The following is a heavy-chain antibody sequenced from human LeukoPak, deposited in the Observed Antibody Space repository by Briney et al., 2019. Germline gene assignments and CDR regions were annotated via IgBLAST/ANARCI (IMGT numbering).Heavy chain of an antibody. V-gene: IGHV1-8*02. CDR3: ARGRIAVAGGDY. Sequence: ASVKVSCKASGYTFTGYYMHWVRQAPGQGLEWMGWMDPNSGNTGYAQKFQGRVTMTRNTSISTAYMELSSLRSEDTAVYYCARGRIAVAGGDYWGQGTLVTVSS. CDR1: GYTFTGYY. CDR2: MDPNSGNT. J-gene: IGHJ4*02. D-gene: IGHD6-19*01.